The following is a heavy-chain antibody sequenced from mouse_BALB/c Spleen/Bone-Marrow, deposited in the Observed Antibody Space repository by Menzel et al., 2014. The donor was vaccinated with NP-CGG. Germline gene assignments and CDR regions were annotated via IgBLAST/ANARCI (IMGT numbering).Heavy chain of an antibody. CDR2: IDPANGNT. V-gene: IGHV14-3*02. J-gene: IGHJ2*01. CDR3: ADSYVCAGCYFDY. CDR1: GFNIKDTY. Sequence: VQLQQSGAELVKPGASVKLSCTASGFNIKDTYIHWVKQRPEQGLEWIGRIDPANGNTEYDPKFQGKATITTDTSSNTAYLQLSNLTSEDTSDDYCADSYVCAGCYFDYWGQGTTLTVSS. D-gene: IGHD1-1*02.